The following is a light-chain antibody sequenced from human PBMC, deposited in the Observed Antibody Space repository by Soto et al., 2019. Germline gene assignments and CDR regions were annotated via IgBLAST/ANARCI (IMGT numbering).Light chain of an antibody. V-gene: IGLV1-40*01. CDR3: QSYDSSLSGVV. CDR1: SSNIGAGYD. Sequence: QSVLTQPPSVSGAPGQRGTISCTGSSSNIGAGYDVHWYRQLPGTAPKLLIYGNNNRPSGVPDRFSGSKSGTSASLAITGLQAEDEADYFCQSYDSSLSGVVFGGGTQLTVL. CDR2: GNN. J-gene: IGLJ2*01.